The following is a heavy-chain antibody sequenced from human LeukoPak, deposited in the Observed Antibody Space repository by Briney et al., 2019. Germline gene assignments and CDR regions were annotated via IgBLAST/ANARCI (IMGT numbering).Heavy chain of an antibody. V-gene: IGHV4-38-2*02. Sequence: SETLSLTCTVSGYSISSGYYWGWIRQPPGKGLEWIGSIYHSGSTYYNPSLKSRVTISVDTSKNQFSLKLSSVTAADTAVYYCARAGESIAAAAFDYWGQGTLVTVSS. CDR2: IYHSGST. CDR1: GYSISSGYY. CDR3: ARAGESIAAAAFDY. D-gene: IGHD6-13*01. J-gene: IGHJ4*02.